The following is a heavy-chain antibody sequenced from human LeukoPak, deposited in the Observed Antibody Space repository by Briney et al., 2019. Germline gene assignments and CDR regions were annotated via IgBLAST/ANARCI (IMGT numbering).Heavy chain of an antibody. CDR3: ARVNPYSNYLIDY. CDR2: IYTSGST. D-gene: IGHD4-11*01. J-gene: IGHJ4*02. V-gene: IGHV4-4*07. CDR1: GGSISSYY. Sequence: SETLSLTCTVSGGSISSYYWSWIRRPAGKGLEWIWRIYTSGSTNYNPSLKSRVTMSVDTSKNQFSLKLSSVTAADTAVYYCARVNPYSNYLIDYWGQGTLVTVSS.